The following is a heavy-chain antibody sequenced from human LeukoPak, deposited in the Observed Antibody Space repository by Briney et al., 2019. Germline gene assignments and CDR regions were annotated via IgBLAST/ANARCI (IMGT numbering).Heavy chain of an antibody. Sequence: ASVHVSCKASGYTFSEFRLHWGLHPHGQGLEWMGWVNPNSGGTNYQQNFQGRVTMTRDTSISTVYMELSRLTSDDTAVYYCARENWYSDYWGQGTLVTVSS. CDR2: VNPNSGGT. J-gene: IGHJ4*02. CDR1: GYTFSEFR. D-gene: IGHD1-1*01. CDR3: ARENWYSDY. V-gene: IGHV1-2*02.